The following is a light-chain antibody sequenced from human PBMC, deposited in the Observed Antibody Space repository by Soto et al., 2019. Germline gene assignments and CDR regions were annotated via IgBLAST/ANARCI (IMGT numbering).Light chain of an antibody. CDR1: QSVSSS. CDR2: GAS. Sequence: EIVLTQSPGTLSLSPGERATLSCRASQSVSSSLAWYQQKPGQPPRLVIYGASSRATGIPDRCSGSGSGTDFTLTISRLEPEDFAVYYCQQYGSSPPLTFGGGTKVEIK. J-gene: IGKJ4*01. V-gene: IGKV3-20*01. CDR3: QQYGSSPPLT.